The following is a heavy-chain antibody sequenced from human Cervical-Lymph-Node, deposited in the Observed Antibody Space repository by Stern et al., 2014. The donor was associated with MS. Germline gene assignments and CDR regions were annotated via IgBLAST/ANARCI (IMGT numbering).Heavy chain of an antibody. J-gene: IGHJ4*02. Sequence: QVQLVESGGGLVKPGGSLRLSCAASGFTFSDYYMSWIRQAPGKGLEWISYISSSGHTIYYADSVKGRFTVSRDNAKNSLSLQMSRLRAEDTAVYYCARAEALAAKGYFDHWGQGTLVTVSS. V-gene: IGHV3-11*01. CDR3: ARAEALAAKGYFDH. CDR2: ISSSGHTI. D-gene: IGHD6-19*01. CDR1: GFTFSDYY.